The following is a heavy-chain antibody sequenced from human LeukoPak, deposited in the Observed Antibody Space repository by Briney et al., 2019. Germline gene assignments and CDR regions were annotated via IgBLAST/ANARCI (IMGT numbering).Heavy chain of an antibody. CDR2: ISSSSSYI. D-gene: IGHD3-10*01. CDR3: ASRPGAYYFDY. V-gene: IGHV3-21*01. CDR1: GFTFSSYS. Sequence: GGSLRLSCAASGFTFSSYSMNWVRQAPGKGLEWVSSISSSSSYIYYADPVKGRFTISRDNAKNSLYLQMNSLRAEDTAVYYCASRPGAYYFDYWGQGTLVTVSS. J-gene: IGHJ4*02.